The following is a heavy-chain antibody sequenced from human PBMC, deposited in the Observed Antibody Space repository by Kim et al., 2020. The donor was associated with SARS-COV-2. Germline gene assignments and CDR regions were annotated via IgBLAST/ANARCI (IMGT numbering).Heavy chain of an antibody. V-gene: IGHV7-4-1*02. Sequence: ASVKVSCKASGYTFTTYAMNWVRQAPGQGLEGMGWINTNSGNPTYAQGFTGRFVFSLDTSVTTAYLQISSLTAEDTAVYYCSRDHGMDVWGQGTTVIVSS. J-gene: IGHJ6*02. CDR1: GYTFTTYA. CDR2: INTNSGNP. CDR3: SRDHGMDV.